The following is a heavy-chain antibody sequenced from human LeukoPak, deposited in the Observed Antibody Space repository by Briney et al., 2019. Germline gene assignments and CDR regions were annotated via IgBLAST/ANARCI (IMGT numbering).Heavy chain of an antibody. Sequence: GGSLRLSCEASGFTFGSHAMYWVRQAPGKGLEWVAGIGSGGSPHYADPVKGRFTISRDNSKNTLYLQMDSLRADDTAVYYCARDEGLVAGAWHAYDIWGQGTMVTVSS. CDR2: IGSGGSP. CDR1: GFTFGSHA. J-gene: IGHJ3*02. D-gene: IGHD6-19*01. CDR3: ARDEGLVAGAWHAYDI. V-gene: IGHV3-23*01.